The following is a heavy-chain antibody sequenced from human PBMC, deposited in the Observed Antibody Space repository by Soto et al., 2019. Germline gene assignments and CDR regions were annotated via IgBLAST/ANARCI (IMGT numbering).Heavy chain of an antibody. CDR2: INAGNGYT. CDR3: ARAKIITTLDD. CDR1: GYTFANYP. Sequence: QVQLVQSGAEGKKPGASVKVSCETSGYTFANYPMHWVRQAPGQTLEWVGWINAGNGYTQYSQKFQGRVTITRDTSESIAYMELSSLRSEDTAGYYCARAKIITTLDDWGQGTLVTVSS. J-gene: IGHJ4*02. V-gene: IGHV1-3*01. D-gene: IGHD3-10*01.